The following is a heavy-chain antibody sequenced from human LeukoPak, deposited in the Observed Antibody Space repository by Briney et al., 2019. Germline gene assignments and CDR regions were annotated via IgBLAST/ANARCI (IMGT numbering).Heavy chain of an antibody. CDR1: GFTFSSYS. CDR2: ISSSSSYI. Sequence: GGSLRLSCAASGFTFSSYSMNWVRQAPGKGLEWVSSISSSSSYINYADSVKGRFTISRDNAKNSLYLQMNSLRAEDTAVYYCAKGLYSGSYSGMDVWGQGTTVTVSS. D-gene: IGHD1-26*01. J-gene: IGHJ6*02. V-gene: IGHV3-21*01. CDR3: AKGLYSGSYSGMDV.